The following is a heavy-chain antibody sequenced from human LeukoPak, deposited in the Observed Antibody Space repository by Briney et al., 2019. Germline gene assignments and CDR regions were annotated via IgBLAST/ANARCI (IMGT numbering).Heavy chain of an antibody. CDR3: AKDSTARDNGMDV. D-gene: IGHD4-17*01. V-gene: IGHV3-30*18. CDR2: ISYDGSNK. J-gene: IGHJ6*02. Sequence: PGGSLRLSCAASGFTFSSYGMHWVRQAPGKGLEWVAVISYDGSNKYYADSVKGRFTISRDNSKNTLYLQMNSLRAEDTAVYYCAKDSTARDNGMDVWGQGTTVTVSS. CDR1: GFTFSSYG.